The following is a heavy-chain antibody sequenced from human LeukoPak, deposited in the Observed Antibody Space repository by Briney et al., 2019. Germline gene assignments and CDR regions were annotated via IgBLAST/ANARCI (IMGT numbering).Heavy chain of an antibody. CDR2: ISSSGSTI. CDR1: GFTFSSYE. V-gene: IGHV3-48*03. J-gene: IGHJ4*02. Sequence: GGSLRLSCAASGFTFSSYEMNWVRQAPEKGLEWVSYISSSGSTIYYADSVKGRFTISRDNAKNSLYLQMNSLRAEDTAVYYCAGGPIVPYFDYWGQGTLVTVSS. CDR3: AGGPIVPYFDY. D-gene: IGHD1-26*01.